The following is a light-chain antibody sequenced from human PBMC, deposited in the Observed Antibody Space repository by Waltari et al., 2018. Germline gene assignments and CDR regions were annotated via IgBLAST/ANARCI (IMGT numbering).Light chain of an antibody. CDR2: QDL. CDR3: QAWDATTGML. Sequence: SYELTQPPSVSVSPGQTVSITCTGARLGDKFACWYQQKAGQSPILVIYQDLKRPSGNPERFSGSRSGNTATLTIRGTHVMDEADYYCQAWDATTGMLFGGGTQVTVL. V-gene: IGLV3-1*01. CDR1: RLGDKF. J-gene: IGLJ2*01.